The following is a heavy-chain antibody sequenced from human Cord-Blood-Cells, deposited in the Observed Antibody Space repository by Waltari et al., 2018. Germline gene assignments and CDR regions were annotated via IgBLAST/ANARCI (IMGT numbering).Heavy chain of an antibody. Sequence: QVQLQESGPGLVKPSETLSLTCTVSGGSISSYYWSWIRQPAGKGLEWIGRISTSGSTNYNPTLRSRVTMSVATAKNQFSLKLSSVTAADTAVYYCARAYGSGSYFDYWGQGTLVTVSS. V-gene: IGHV4-4*07. CDR3: ARAYGSGSYFDY. CDR2: ISTSGST. D-gene: IGHD3-10*01. J-gene: IGHJ4*02. CDR1: GGSISSYY.